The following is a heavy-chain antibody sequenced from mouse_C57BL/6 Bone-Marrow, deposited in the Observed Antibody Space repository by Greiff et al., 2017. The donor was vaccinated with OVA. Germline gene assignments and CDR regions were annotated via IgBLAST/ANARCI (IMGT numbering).Heavy chain of an antibody. J-gene: IGHJ1*03. V-gene: IGHV7-1*01. CDR2: SRNKANDYTT. CDR1: GFTFSDFY. Sequence: EVQGVESGGGLVQSGRSLRLSCATSGFTFSDFYMEWVRQAPGKGLEWIAASRNKANDYTTEYSASVKGRFIVSRDTSQSILYLQMNALRAEDTAIYYCARDAWGGNYWYFDVWGTGTTVTVSS. CDR3: ARDAWGGNYWYFDV. D-gene: IGHD1-1*02.